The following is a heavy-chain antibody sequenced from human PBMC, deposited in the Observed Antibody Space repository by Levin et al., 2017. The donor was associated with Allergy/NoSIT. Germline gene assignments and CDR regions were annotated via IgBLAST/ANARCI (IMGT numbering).Heavy chain of an antibody. CDR3: FLTGEPYDAFDV. J-gene: IGHJ3*01. CDR1: GYSISSNYY. CDR2: IFHSGST. Sequence: PSETLSLTCAVSGYSISSNYYWGWIRQPPGKGLEWIGSIFHSGSTYYNPSLKSRVTISIDTSKNQFSLKVNSVTAADTAVYYCFLTGEPYDAFDVWGQGTMVTVSS. D-gene: IGHD7-27*01. V-gene: IGHV4-38-2*01.